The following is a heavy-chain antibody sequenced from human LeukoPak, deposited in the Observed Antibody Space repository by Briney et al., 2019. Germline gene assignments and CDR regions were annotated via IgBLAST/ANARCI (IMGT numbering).Heavy chain of an antibody. V-gene: IGHV1-2*02. CDR3: ARVPAPYCSGGSCYSDFFDY. Sequence: ASVKVSCKASGYTFTGYYMHWVRQAHGQGLEWMGWINPNSGGTNYAQKFQGRVTMTRDTSISTAYMELSRLRSDDTAVYYCARVPAPYCSGGSCYSDFFDYWGQGTLVTVSS. CDR2: INPNSGGT. D-gene: IGHD2-15*01. CDR1: GYTFTGYY. J-gene: IGHJ4*02.